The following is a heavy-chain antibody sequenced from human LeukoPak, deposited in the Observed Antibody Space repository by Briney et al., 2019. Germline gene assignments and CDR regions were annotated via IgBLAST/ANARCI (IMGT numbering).Heavy chain of an antibody. V-gene: IGHV3-23*01. CDR3: AKECDYSPGHKFDL. CDR1: GFTFNSYA. Sequence: GGSLRLSCAASGFTFNSYAMYWVRQAPGKGLEWVSVLFTGGGRTLYADSVKGRFTISGDTSRTTLYLQMNGLRAEDTAVYYCAKECDYSPGHKFDLWGQGTLVTVSS. J-gene: IGHJ4*02. D-gene: IGHD3-10*01. CDR2: LFTGGGRT.